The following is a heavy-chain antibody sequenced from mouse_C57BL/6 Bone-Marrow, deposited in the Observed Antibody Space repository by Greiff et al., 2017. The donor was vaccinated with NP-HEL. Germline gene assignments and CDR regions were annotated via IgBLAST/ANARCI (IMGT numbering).Heavy chain of an antibody. V-gene: IGHV1-55*01. Sequence: KQRPGQGLEWIGDIYPGSGSTNYNEKFKSKATLTVDTSSSTAYMQLSSLTSEDSAVYYCARWRTGKGFAYWGQGTLVTVSA. CDR2: IYPGSGST. J-gene: IGHJ3*01. D-gene: IGHD4-1*01. CDR3: ARWRTGKGFAY.